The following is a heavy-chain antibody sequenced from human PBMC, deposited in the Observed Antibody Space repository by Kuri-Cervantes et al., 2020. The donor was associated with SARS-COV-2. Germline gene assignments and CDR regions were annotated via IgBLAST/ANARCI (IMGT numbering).Heavy chain of an antibody. D-gene: IGHD3-22*01. CDR1: GYTFTAYY. Sequence: ASSQVSSNTSGYTFTAYYVHWVRQAPGQGLEWMGRIHPNDGATNSAQKFQGRVTMTRDTSISTAYMELSRLRSDDTAVYYCARSYFYDSSGYVMDYWGQGTLVTVSS. V-gene: IGHV1-2*06. J-gene: IGHJ4*02. CDR2: IHPNDGAT. CDR3: ARSYFYDSSGYVMDY.